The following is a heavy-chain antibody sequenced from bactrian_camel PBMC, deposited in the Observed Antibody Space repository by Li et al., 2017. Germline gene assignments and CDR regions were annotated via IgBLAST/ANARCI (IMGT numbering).Heavy chain of an antibody. CDR1: PYIGSRFN. J-gene: IGHJ6*01. V-gene: IGHV3S42*01. Sequence: QLVESGGGSVQAGGSLRLSCVADVASPYIGSRFNMGWFRLAPGKAREGVAAIGNGGVSYAESVKGRFTISQDDSKSTLYLQMNNLKPEDTAVYYCAADWPSSVDYGLDTPCETQRGSFGYMGQGTQVTVSS. CDR2: IGNGGV. CDR3: AADWPSSVDYGLDTPCETQRGSFGY. D-gene: IGHD5*01.